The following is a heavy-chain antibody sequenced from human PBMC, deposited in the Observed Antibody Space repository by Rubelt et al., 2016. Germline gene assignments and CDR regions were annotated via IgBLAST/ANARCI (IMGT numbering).Heavy chain of an antibody. V-gene: IGHV3-30*04. Sequence: VQLVESGGGLVQPGGSLRLSCAASGFTFSSYTIHWVRQAPGKGLEWVAVISFDGISQYYADSVKGRFTVSRDNSRNTLWLQMSSLRDDDTAVYYCGRDDYWGQGTLVTVSS. CDR2: ISFDGISQ. CDR3: GRDDY. CDR1: GFTFSSYT. J-gene: IGHJ4*02.